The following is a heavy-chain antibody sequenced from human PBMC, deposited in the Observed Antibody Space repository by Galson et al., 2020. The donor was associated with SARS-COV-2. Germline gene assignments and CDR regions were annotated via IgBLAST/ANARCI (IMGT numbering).Heavy chain of an antibody. CDR2: MNPNSGNT. CDR1: GYTFTSYD. D-gene: IGHD4-17*01. Sequence: ASVKVSCKASGYTFTSYDINWVRQATGQGLEWMGWMNPNSGNTGYAQKFQGRVTMTRNPSISTAYMELSSLRSEDTAVYYCARGPRRIYDYGEYGFDYWGQGTLVTVSS. V-gene: IGHV1-8*01. J-gene: IGHJ4*02. CDR3: ARGPRRIYDYGEYGFDY.